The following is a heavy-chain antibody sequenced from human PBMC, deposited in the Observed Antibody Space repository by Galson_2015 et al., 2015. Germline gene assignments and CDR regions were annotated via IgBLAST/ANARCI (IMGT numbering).Heavy chain of an antibody. J-gene: IGHJ4*01. V-gene: IGHV4-59*01. CDR2: IYYSGST. D-gene: IGHD3-3*01. CDR3: ASFNFDFWSGYLGY. CDR1: GGSISSYY. Sequence: SETLSLTCTVSGGSISSYYWSWIRQPPGKGLEWIGYIYYSGSTNYNPSLKSRVTISVDTSKNQFSLKLSSVTAADTAVYYCASFNFDFWSGYLGYWGHGTLATVSS.